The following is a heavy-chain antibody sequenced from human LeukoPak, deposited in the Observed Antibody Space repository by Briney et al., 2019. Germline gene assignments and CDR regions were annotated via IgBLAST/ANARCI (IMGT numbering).Heavy chain of an antibody. Sequence: HPGGPLRLSCLTSGFTFSTNAMSWVRQAPGKGLEWISGISGSGASTYYADSVTGRFTISRDNSKNTLYLQMNSLRAEDTAVYYCAKDLVYAPDGYCSSTSCLVYYFDYWGQGTLVTVSS. D-gene: IGHD2-2*01. CDR3: AKDLVYAPDGYCSSTSCLVYYFDY. CDR2: ISGSGAST. V-gene: IGHV3-23*01. CDR1: GFTFSTNA. J-gene: IGHJ4*02.